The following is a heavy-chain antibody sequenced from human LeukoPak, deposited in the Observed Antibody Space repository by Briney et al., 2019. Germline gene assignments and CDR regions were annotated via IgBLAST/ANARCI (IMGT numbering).Heavy chain of an antibody. Sequence: SETLSLTCAVYGGSFSGYYWSWIRQPPGKGLEWIGEINHGGSTNYNPSLKSRVTISVDTSKNQFSLKLSSVTAADTAVYYCARGRLGTMIVVVMNYNWFDPWGQGTLVTVSS. CDR3: ARGRLGTMIVVVMNYNWFDP. CDR1: GGSFSGYY. CDR2: INHGGST. D-gene: IGHD3-22*01. V-gene: IGHV4-34*01. J-gene: IGHJ5*02.